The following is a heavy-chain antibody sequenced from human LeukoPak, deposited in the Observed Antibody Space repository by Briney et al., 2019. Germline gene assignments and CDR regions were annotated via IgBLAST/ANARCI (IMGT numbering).Heavy chain of an antibody. Sequence: QTGGSLRLSCAASGFTFDDYAMHWVRQAPGKGLEWVSGISWNSGDIGYADSVKGRFTISRDNAKNSLYLQMNSLRAEDTAVYYCATTYYDYVWGSYFSDLYYFDYWGQGTLVTVSS. CDR1: GFTFDDYA. CDR2: ISWNSGDI. J-gene: IGHJ4*02. V-gene: IGHV3-9*01. CDR3: ATTYYDYVWGSYFSDLYYFDY. D-gene: IGHD3-16*01.